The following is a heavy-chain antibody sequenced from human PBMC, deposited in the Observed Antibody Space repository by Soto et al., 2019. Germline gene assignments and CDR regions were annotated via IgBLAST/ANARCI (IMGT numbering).Heavy chain of an antibody. CDR1: GYTFTSYA. V-gene: IGHV1-3*01. CDR3: ARGLNGYSHYFDY. CDR2: INAGNGNT. D-gene: IGHD5-18*01. J-gene: IGHJ4*02. Sequence: QVQLVQSGAEVKKPGASVKVSCKASGYTFTSYAMHWVRKAPGQRLEWMGWINAGNGNTKYSQKFQGRVTITRDTSASTAYMELSSLRSEDTAGYYCARGLNGYSHYFDYWGQGTLVTVSS.